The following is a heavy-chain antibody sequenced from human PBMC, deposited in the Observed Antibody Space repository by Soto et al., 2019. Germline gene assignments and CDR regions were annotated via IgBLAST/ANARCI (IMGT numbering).Heavy chain of an antibody. CDR2: ISYDVSNT. CDR1: GVSFNSYD. D-gene: IGHD2-15*01. CDR3: ARISRYCSGGDCHA. V-gene: IGHV3-30*03. J-gene: IGHJ5*02. Sequence: GGSLRLSCAASGVSFNSYDMHWVRQAPGKGPEWVAIISYDVSNTYYSDSVRGRFTISRDNSKDTLYLQMHSLRSEDTAIYYCARISRYCSGGDCHAWGQGTRVIVSS.